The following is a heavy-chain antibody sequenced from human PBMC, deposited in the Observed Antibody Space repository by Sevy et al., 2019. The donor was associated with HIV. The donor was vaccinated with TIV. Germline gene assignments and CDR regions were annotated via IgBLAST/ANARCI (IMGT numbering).Heavy chain of an antibody. D-gene: IGHD4-17*01. V-gene: IGHV1-69*13. J-gene: IGHJ3*02. CDR1: GGTFSSYA. CDR2: IIPIFGTA. Sequence: ASVKVSCKASGGTFSSYAISWVRQAPGQGLEWMGGIIPIFGTANYAQKFQGRVTITADESTRTAYMELSSLRSEDTAVYYCARDLTKDLHYAFDIWGQGTMVTVSS. CDR3: ARDLTKDLHYAFDI.